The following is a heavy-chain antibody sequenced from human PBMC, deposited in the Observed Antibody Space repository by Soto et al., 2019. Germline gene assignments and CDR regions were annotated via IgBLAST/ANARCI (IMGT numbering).Heavy chain of an antibody. CDR3: ARAGLAAGTFFDY. Sequence: AASVKVSCKASGYTFTSYDINWVRQATGQGLEWMGWMNPNSGNTGYVQKFQVRVTMTRNTSISTAYMELSSLRSEDTAVYYCARAGLAAGTFFDYWGQGTLVTVSS. CDR1: GYTFTSYD. J-gene: IGHJ4*02. V-gene: IGHV1-8*01. CDR2: MNPNSGNT. D-gene: IGHD6-13*01.